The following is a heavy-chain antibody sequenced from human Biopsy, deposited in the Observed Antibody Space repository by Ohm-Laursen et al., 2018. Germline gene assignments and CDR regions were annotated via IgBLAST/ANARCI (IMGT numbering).Heavy chain of an antibody. CDR2: IYYSGST. CDR1: GGSMSGDY. V-gene: IGHV4-59*07. CDR3: ARDDAVTVIRGLYY. Sequence: SDTLSLTCTVSGGSMSGDYWSWIRQTPRKGLEWIGYIYYSGSTNYNPSLKSRVTISVDTSKNQFSLRLNSVTAEDTAVYYCARDDAVTVIRGLYYWGQGALVTVSS. J-gene: IGHJ4*02. D-gene: IGHD2-21*02.